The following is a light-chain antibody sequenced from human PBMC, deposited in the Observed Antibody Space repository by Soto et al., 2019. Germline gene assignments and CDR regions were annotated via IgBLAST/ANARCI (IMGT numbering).Light chain of an antibody. J-gene: IGKJ1*01. CDR3: HQYNNWPPWT. Sequence: EIVMTQSPATLSVSPGERATLSCRASQSVSSNLAWYQQKPGQAPRLLIYGASTRATGIPARFSGSGSGTEFTLIISSLHSEDYAVYYCHQYNNWPPWTFGQATKVEIK. V-gene: IGKV3-15*01. CDR2: GAS. CDR1: QSVSSN.